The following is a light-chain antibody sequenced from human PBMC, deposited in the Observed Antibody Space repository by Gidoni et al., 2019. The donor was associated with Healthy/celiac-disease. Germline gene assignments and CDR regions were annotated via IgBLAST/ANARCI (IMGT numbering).Light chain of an antibody. CDR2: AAS. J-gene: IGKJ1*01. V-gene: IGKV1-39*01. CDR3: QQSYSTPQSTWT. CDR1: QSSSSD. Sequence: DIHLTHSPSSLSASVGDRVTITCRASQSSSSDLNGYRQQTGKAPKLLSYAASSLQCGVPSRFSGSGSGTGCTLTISSLQPEDFATYYYQQSYSTPQSTWTFGQGTKVEIK.